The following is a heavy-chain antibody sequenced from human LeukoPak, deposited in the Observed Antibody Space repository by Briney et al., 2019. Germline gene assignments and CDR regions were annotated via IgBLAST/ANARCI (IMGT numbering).Heavy chain of an antibody. D-gene: IGHD5-24*01. V-gene: IGHV1-24*01. J-gene: IGHJ4*02. CDR1: GYTLTESS. Sequence: ASVKVSCKVSGYTLTESSMHWVRQAPGKGLEWMGGFDPEDGETIYAQKFQGRVTMTGDESTSTAYMELSSLRSEDTAVYYCAREGRDGYNLFDYWGQGTLVTVSS. CDR2: FDPEDGET. CDR3: AREGRDGYNLFDY.